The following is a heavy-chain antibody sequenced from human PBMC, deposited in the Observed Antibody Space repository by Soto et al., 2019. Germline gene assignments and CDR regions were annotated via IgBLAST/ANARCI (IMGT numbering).Heavy chain of an antibody. V-gene: IGHV4-59*01. Sequence: KASETLSLTCSVSGGSISSYYWSWIRQPPGKGLEWIGYIYYSGSTNYNPSLKSRVTISVDTSKNQFSLKLSSVIAADTAVYYCAIDQSSGWYGGGYYYYGMDVWGQGTTVTVSS. CDR2: IYYSGST. CDR1: GGSISSYY. D-gene: IGHD6-19*01. J-gene: IGHJ6*02. CDR3: AIDQSSGWYGGGYYYYGMDV.